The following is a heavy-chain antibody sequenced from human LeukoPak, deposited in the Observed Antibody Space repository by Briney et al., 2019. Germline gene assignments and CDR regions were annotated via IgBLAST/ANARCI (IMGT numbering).Heavy chain of an antibody. V-gene: IGHV4-34*01. Sequence: PSETLSLTCAVYGGSFSGYYWSWIRQPPGKGLEWIGEINHSGRTNYNPSLKSRVTISVDTSKNQFSLKLSSVTAADTAVYYCARGLGIFGVGNWFDPWGQGTLVTVSS. J-gene: IGHJ5*02. D-gene: IGHD3-3*01. CDR2: INHSGRT. CDR1: GGSFSGYY. CDR3: ARGLGIFGVGNWFDP.